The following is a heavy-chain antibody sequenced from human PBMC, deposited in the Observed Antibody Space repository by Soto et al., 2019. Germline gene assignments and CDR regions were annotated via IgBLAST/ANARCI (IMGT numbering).Heavy chain of an antibody. V-gene: IGHV3-49*03. Sequence: GGSLRLSCTTSGFTFGDYAVSWFRQAPGKGLEWVSLIRGKAYGATAEYAASVRGRFTISRDDSKSIAYLQMNSLKTEDTAVYYCARGVPAVIWYYFDYWGQGVLVTVSS. J-gene: IGHJ4*02. CDR3: ARGVPAVIWYYFDY. CDR1: GFTFGDYA. D-gene: IGHD6-19*01. CDR2: IRGKAYGATA.